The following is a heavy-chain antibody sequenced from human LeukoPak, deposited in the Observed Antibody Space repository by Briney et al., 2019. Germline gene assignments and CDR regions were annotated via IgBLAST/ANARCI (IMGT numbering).Heavy chain of an antibody. CDR1: GGSFSGYY. CDR2: INHSGST. D-gene: IGHD3-10*01. Sequence: SETLSLTCAVYGGSFSGYYWSWIRQPPGKGLEWIGEINHSGSTNYNPSLTSRVTISVDTYKNQFSLKLSSVTAADTAVYYCATRHSLLWFGELLAPFSYWGQGTLVTVSS. J-gene: IGHJ4*02. CDR3: ATRHSLLWFGELLAPFSY. V-gene: IGHV4-34*01.